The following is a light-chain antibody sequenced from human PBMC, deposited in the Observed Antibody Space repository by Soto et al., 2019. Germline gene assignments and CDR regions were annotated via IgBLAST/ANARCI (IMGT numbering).Light chain of an antibody. CDR2: DAS. Sequence: DIQLTQPPSTLSTSVGDRATLTCRASRSISDWVAWYKQKPGKAPELLLFDASSVKSGVPSRFSGSGSGTEFTLTISSLQSEDFAVYYCHQYDDGPYTFGQGTKVDI. CDR1: RSISDW. J-gene: IGKJ2*01. CDR3: HQYDDGPYT. V-gene: IGKV1-5*01.